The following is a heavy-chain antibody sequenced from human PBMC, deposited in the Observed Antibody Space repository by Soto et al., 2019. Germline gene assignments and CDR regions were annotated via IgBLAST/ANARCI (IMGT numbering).Heavy chain of an antibody. V-gene: IGHV1-18*04. Sequence: ASVKVSCKASGYTFTSYGISWVRQAPGQGLEWMGWISAYNGNTNYAQKLQGRVTMTTDTSTSTAYLELRSLRSDDTAVYYCARGSPVSSAYYFDYWGQGTLVTVSS. CDR3: ARGSPVSSAYYFDY. J-gene: IGHJ4*02. CDR1: GYTFTSYG. CDR2: ISAYNGNT. D-gene: IGHD3-10*01.